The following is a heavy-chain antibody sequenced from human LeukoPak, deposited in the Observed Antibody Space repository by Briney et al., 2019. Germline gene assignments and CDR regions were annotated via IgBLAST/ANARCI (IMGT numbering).Heavy chain of an antibody. D-gene: IGHD5-18*01. CDR2: IRSKTYGETT. CDR3: TRDSGYSYYYYMDV. CDR1: GLTFGYYT. Sequence: GGSLRLSCIASGLTFGYYTMSWVRQAPGTGLEWVGLIRSKTYGETTEYAASVKGRFTISRDDSKSIAYLQMNSLKIEDTGVYYCTRDSGYSYYYYMDVWGKGTTVTISS. J-gene: IGHJ6*03. V-gene: IGHV3-49*04.